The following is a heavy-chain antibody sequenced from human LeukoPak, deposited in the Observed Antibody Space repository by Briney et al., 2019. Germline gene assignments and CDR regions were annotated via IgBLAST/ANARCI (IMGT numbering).Heavy chain of an antibody. CDR3: ARGQYNYALDV. Sequence: ASVKVSCKASGYTFSGYGINWVRQAPGQGLEWVGWINTYTGKAEYAQNYQGRDSVTTDMSTNTAFMEVRNLRSDDTAVYFCARGQYNYALDVWGQGTLLTVSS. CDR1: GYTFSGYG. J-gene: IGHJ3*01. V-gene: IGHV1-18*01. D-gene: IGHD5-24*01. CDR2: INTYTGKA.